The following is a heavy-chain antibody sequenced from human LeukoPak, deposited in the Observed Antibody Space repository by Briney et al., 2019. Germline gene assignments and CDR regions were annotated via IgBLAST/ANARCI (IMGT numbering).Heavy chain of an antibody. Sequence: GGSLRLSCAASEFTFSSYGMHWVRQAPGKGLEWVAVIWYDGSNKYYADSVKGRFTISRDNSKKTLYLQMSSLRAEDTAVYYCARKSSSWIGMDVWGQGTTVTVTS. V-gene: IGHV3-33*01. D-gene: IGHD6-13*01. CDR1: EFTFSSYG. CDR2: IWYDGSNK. CDR3: ARKSSSWIGMDV. J-gene: IGHJ6*02.